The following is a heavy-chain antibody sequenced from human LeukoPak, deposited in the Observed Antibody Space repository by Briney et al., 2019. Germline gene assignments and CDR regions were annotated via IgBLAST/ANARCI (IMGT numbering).Heavy chain of an antibody. CDR1: GFTFSAYG. CDR3: ARLLGWASN. V-gene: IGHV3-30*02. CDR2: VRYNGNDK. D-gene: IGHD2-21*01. J-gene: IGHJ4*02. Sequence: GGSLRLSCAASGFTFSAYGMQWVRQAPGKGLEWVAFVRYNGNDKYYADSVKGRFTISRDNSKNTLYLQMNSLRAEDTAVYYCARLLGWASNWGQGTLVTVSS.